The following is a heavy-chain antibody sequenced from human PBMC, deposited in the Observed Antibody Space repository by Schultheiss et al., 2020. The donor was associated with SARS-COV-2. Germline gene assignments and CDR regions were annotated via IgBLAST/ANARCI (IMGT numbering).Heavy chain of an antibody. CDR1: GFTFSSYA. CDR2: ISSNGGST. CDR3: AKDGAIVVVPIDY. Sequence: GESLKISCAASGFTFSSYAMHWVRQAPGKGLEYVSAISSNGGSTYYANSVKGRFTISRDNSKNTLYLQMGSLRAEDMAVYYCAKDGAIVVVPIDYWGQGTLVTVSS. V-gene: IGHV3-64*01. J-gene: IGHJ4*02. D-gene: IGHD3-22*01.